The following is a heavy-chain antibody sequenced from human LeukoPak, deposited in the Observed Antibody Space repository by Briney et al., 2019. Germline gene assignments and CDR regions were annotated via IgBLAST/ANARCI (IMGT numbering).Heavy chain of an antibody. CDR3: ARDFGSRSGYDSS. CDR2: IYTSGST. CDR1: GGSISSYY. D-gene: IGHD5-12*01. Sequence: SETLSLTCTVSGGSISSYYWSWLGQPAGKGVEGIGRIYTSGSTNYNHSLTSGGTMSVEKTKKQLVWTQSSVTAADTAVYYCARDFGSRSGYDSSWGQGTLVTVSS. V-gene: IGHV4-4*07. J-gene: IGHJ5*02.